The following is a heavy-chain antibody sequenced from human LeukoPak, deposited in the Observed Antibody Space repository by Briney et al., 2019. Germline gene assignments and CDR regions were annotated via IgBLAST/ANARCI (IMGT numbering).Heavy chain of an antibody. CDR2: IYSGGST. V-gene: IGHV3-66*01. Sequence: GGSLRLSCAASGFTVSSNYMSWVRQAPGKGLEWVSVIYSGGSTYYADSVKGRFTISRDNSENTLYLQMNSLRAEDTAVYYCASPYSSSWYYFDYWGQGTLVTVSS. D-gene: IGHD6-13*01. CDR3: ASPYSSSWYYFDY. CDR1: GFTVSSNY. J-gene: IGHJ4*02.